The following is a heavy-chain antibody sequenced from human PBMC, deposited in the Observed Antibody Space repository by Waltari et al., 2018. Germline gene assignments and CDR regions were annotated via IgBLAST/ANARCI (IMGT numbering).Heavy chain of an antibody. CDR1: GYTFTSYY. Sequence: QVQLVQSGAEVKKPGASVKVSCKASGYTFTSYYMHWVRQAPGQGLEWMGIINPSGGSTSYAQKFQVSVTMTRDTSTSTVYMELSSLRSEDTAVYYCARLWFGEGDYFDYWGQGTLVTVSS. CDR2: INPSGGST. CDR3: ARLWFGEGDYFDY. J-gene: IGHJ4*02. V-gene: IGHV1-46*01. D-gene: IGHD3-10*01.